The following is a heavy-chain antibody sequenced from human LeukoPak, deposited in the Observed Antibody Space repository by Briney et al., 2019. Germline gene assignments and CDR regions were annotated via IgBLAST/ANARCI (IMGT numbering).Heavy chain of an antibody. V-gene: IGHV4-61*02. CDR3: ARDSRRDGYNLYAFDI. CDR1: GGSISSGSYY. Sequence: SETLSLTCTVSGGSISSGSYYWSWIRQPAGKGLEWIGRIYTSGSTNHNPSLKSRVTISVDTSKNQFSLKLSSVTAADTAVYYCARDSRRDGYNLYAFDIWGQGTMVTVSS. CDR2: IYTSGST. D-gene: IGHD5-24*01. J-gene: IGHJ3*02.